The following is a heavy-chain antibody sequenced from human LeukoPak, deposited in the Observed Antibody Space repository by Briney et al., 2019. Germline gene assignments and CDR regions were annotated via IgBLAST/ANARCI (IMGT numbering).Heavy chain of an antibody. J-gene: IGHJ5*02. D-gene: IGHD3-22*01. V-gene: IGHV4-59*01. Sequence: SSETLSLTCTVSGGSISSYYWSWIRQPPGKGLEWIGYIYYSGSTNYNPSLKCRVTISVDTSKNQFSLKLSSVTAADTAVYYCARGSSSGYFYGNWFDPWGQGTLVTVSS. CDR3: ARGSSSGYFYGNWFDP. CDR1: GGSISSYY. CDR2: IYYSGST.